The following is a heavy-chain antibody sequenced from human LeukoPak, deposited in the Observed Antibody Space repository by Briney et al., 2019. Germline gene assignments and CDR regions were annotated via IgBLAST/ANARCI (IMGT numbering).Heavy chain of an antibody. Sequence: GGFLRLSCAASGFTFTSYSMNWVGQAPGKGLEWVSTISSTSSYIYYADSVKGRFTISRDNAKNSLYLQMNSVRAENTAVYYCAREVLVRGEYGCDYWGQGTLVTVSS. CDR2: ISSTSSYI. J-gene: IGHJ4*02. D-gene: IGHD3-10*01. V-gene: IGHV3-21*01. CDR3: AREVLVRGEYGCDY. CDR1: GFTFTSYS.